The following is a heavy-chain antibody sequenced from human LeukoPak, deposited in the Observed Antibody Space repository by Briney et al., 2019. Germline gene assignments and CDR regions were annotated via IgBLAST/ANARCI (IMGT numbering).Heavy chain of an antibody. CDR3: ARGRLGSGSQYDAFDI. Sequence: ASVKVSLMSSGYTFTGYYMHWVRQPPGQGLEGVGWINHTSGDTNYAQKFQGRVTLTRDTSISTAYMELSRLTSDDTAVFYWARGRLGSGSQYDAFDIWGAGATVTVSS. J-gene: IGHJ3*02. CDR2: INHTSGDT. CDR1: GYTFTGYY. D-gene: IGHD3-10*01. V-gene: IGHV1-2*02.